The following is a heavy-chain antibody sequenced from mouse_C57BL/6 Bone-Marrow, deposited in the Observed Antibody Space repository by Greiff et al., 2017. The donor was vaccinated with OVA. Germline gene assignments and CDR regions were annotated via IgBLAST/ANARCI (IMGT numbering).Heavy chain of an antibody. D-gene: IGHD1-1*01. Sequence: EVKLVESGGDLVKPGGSLKLSCAASGFTFSSYGMSWVRQTPDKRLEWVATISSGGSYTYYPDSVKGRFTISRDNAKNTLYLQMSSLKSEDTAMYYCARHATTVVEDWFAYWGQGTLVTVSA. J-gene: IGHJ3*01. CDR1: GFTFSSYG. CDR3: ARHATTVVEDWFAY. V-gene: IGHV5-6*01. CDR2: ISSGGSYT.